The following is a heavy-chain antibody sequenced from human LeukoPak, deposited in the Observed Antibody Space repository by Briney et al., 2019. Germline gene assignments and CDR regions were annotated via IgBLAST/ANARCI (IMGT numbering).Heavy chain of an antibody. V-gene: IGHV3-7*01. CDR3: ARESRFVVPAAMSFEDY. D-gene: IGHD2-2*01. CDR1: GFTFSNYW. CDR2: IKPDGSQK. J-gene: IGHJ4*02. Sequence: QPGGSLRLSCAASGFTFSNYWMSWVRQAPGKGLEWVANIKPDGSQKYYVDSLKGRFTISRDNAKNSLYLQMNSLRAEDTAAYYCARESRFVVPAAMSFEDYWGQGTLVTVPS.